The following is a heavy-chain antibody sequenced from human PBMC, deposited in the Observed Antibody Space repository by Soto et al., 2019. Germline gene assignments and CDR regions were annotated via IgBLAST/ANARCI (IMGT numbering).Heavy chain of an antibody. CDR1: GFAFEDYA. J-gene: IGHJ4*02. Sequence: EVRLVESGGVLVQPGRSLRLSCAASGFAFEDYAIHWVRQAPGAGLEWVSGITRNSASIHYARSVEGRFTTSRDNAKNSLYQKMNSLESQETALLIGESDPRSDTYLSKSFFDYWGQGTLVTVSS. CDR2: ITRNSASI. D-gene: IGHD4-17*01. CDR3: ESDPRSDTYLSKSFFDY. V-gene: IGHV3-9*01.